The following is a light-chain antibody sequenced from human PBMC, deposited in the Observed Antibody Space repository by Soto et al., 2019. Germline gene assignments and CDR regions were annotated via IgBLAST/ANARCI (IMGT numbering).Light chain of an antibody. CDR3: CSYAGSSTFRV. J-gene: IGLJ2*01. Sequence: QSALTQPASVSGSPGQSITISCTGTSSDVGSYNLVSWYQQHPGKAPKLMIYDVSKRPSGVSTRFSGSKSGNTASLTISGLQAEDEADYYCCSYAGSSTFRVFGGGTKLTVL. V-gene: IGLV2-23*02. CDR2: DVS. CDR1: SSDVGSYNL.